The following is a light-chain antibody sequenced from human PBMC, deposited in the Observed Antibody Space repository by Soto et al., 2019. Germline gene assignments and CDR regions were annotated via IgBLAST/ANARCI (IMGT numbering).Light chain of an antibody. CDR1: SSDVGAYKY. CDR2: EVS. J-gene: IGLJ3*02. Sequence: QSVLTQPASVSGSPGQSITISCTGTSSDVGAYKYVSWYQQHPGKAPKLMIYEVSNRPSGVSNRFSGYKSGNTASLTISGLQAEDDADYYCSSYTTNSIPVFGGGTQLTVL. V-gene: IGLV2-14*01. CDR3: SSYTTNSIPV.